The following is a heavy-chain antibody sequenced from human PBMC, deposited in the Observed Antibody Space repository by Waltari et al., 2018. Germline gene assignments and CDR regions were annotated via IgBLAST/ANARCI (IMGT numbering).Heavy chain of an antibody. CDR2: ISAYNGNT. CDR3: ARDGEIQLWLRYYYYGMDV. J-gene: IGHJ6*02. V-gene: IGHV1-18*01. D-gene: IGHD5-18*01. CDR1: GYTFTSYG. Sequence: QVQLVQSGAEVKKPGASVKVSCKASGYTFTSYGISWVRQAPGQGLEWMGWISAYNGNTNYAQKLQGRVTMTTDTSTSTAYRELRSLRSDDTAVYYCARDGEIQLWLRYYYYGMDVWGQGTTVTVSS.